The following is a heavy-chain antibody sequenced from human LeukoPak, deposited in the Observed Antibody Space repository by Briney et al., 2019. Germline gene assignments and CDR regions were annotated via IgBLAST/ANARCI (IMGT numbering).Heavy chain of an antibody. D-gene: IGHD3-10*01. V-gene: IGHV3-30*18. CDR3: AKARYYYGSGRSYYFDY. Sequence: GRSLRLSCAASGFTFSSYGMHWERQAPGNGLEWVAVISYDGSNKYYADSVKGRFTISRDNSKNTLYLQMNSLRAEDTAVYYCAKARYYYGSGRSYYFDYWGQGTLVTVSS. CDR2: ISYDGSNK. CDR1: GFTFSSYG. J-gene: IGHJ4*02.